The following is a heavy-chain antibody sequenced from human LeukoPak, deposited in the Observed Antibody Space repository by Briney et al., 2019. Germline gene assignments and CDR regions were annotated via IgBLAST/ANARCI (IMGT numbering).Heavy chain of an antibody. J-gene: IGHJ3*01. D-gene: IGHD3-22*01. CDR3: ARGEAYYDRNGLPGAALDF. V-gene: IGHV3-30*04. CDR2: ISYHGRNE. CDR1: GFTFSNHA. Sequence: AGGSLRLSCTASGFTFSNHAIHWVRQAPGKGLEWLTVISYHGRNEYYADSVTGRFTISRDNSKNTVSLQLNSLRVEDAAVYYCARGEAYYDRNGLPGAALDFWGLGTLVTVSS.